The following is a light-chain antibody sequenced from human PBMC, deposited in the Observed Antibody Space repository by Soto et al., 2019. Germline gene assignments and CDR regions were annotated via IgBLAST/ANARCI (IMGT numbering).Light chain of an antibody. CDR1: QSVSNTY. J-gene: IGKJ1*01. CDR3: QQHDSSPWM. CDR2: GAS. Sequence: EVVLTQSPGTLSLSPGERATRSCRASQSVSNTYVAWYQHIPGQTPRLLIYGASNRATGIPDRFSGSGSGTDFTLTISRLEPEDFAVYYCQQHDSSPWMFGQGTKVDIK. V-gene: IGKV3-20*01.